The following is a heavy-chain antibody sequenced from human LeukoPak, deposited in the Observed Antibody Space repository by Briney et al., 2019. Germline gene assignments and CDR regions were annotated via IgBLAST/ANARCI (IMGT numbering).Heavy chain of an antibody. CDR2: INHSGSI. CDR1: GDSISAYY. V-gene: IGHV4-34*01. CDR3: ARRMGRRFGERYYYYHYMDV. J-gene: IGHJ6*03. Sequence: PSETLSLTCTVSGDSISAYYWSWIRQPPGKGLEWIGEINHSGSINYNSSLKSRVTISVDTSKNQFSLKLSSVTAADTAVYYCARRMGRRFGERYYYYHYMDVWGKGTTVTISS. D-gene: IGHD3-10*01.